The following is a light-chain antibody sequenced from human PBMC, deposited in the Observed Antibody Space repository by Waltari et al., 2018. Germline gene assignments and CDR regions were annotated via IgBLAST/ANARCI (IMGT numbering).Light chain of an antibody. J-gene: IGLJ2*01. CDR2: TDN. V-gene: IGLV1-44*01. Sequence: QSVLTQPPSASGTPGQTVTISCSGSSSNIGVKTVNWYQQLPGTAPKLLIYTDNLRPSGVPDRFSGSKSGTSASLAISGLQSEDEADYHCQTWDDSLNGVVFGGGTKLTVL. CDR3: QTWDDSLNGVV. CDR1: SSNIGVKT.